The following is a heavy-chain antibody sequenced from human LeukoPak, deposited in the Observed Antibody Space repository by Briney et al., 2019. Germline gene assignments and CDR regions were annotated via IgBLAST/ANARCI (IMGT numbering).Heavy chain of an antibody. J-gene: IGHJ4*02. CDR1: GGSISSYY. CDR3: ARSFFEYSSSSHYFDY. Sequence: SETLSLTCTVSGGSISSYYWSWIRQPAGKGLEWIGRIYTSGSTNYNPSLKSRVTISVDTSKNQFSLKLSSVTAADTAVYYCARSFFEYSSSSHYFDYWGQGTLVTVSS. V-gene: IGHV4-4*07. CDR2: IYTSGST. D-gene: IGHD6-6*01.